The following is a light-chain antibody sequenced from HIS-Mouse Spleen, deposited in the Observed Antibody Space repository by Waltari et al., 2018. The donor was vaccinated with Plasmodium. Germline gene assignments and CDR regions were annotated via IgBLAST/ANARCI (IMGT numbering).Light chain of an antibody. Sequence: SYELTQPSSVSVSPGQTARITCSGDVLAKKYARGFQQKPGQATLLVIYKDSERPSGIPERFSGSSSWTTVTLTISGAQVEDEADYYCYSAADNNRVFGGGTKLTVL. CDR2: KDS. V-gene: IGLV3-27*01. J-gene: IGLJ3*02. CDR1: VLAKKY. CDR3: YSAADNNRV.